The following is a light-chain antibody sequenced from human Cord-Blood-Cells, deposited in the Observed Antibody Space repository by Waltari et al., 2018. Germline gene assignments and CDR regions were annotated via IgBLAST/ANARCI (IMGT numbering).Light chain of an antibody. CDR3: SSYTSSSTLGGV. Sequence: QYALTQPASVSGSPGQPITISCTGTSSDVGGYHYVSWYQQHPGKAPKLMIYDVSKRPSGVSNRCSGSKSGNTASLTSSGLQAEDEADYYCSSYTSSSTLGGVFGTGTKVTVL. V-gene: IGLV2-14*03. J-gene: IGLJ1*01. CDR2: DVS. CDR1: SSDVGGYHY.